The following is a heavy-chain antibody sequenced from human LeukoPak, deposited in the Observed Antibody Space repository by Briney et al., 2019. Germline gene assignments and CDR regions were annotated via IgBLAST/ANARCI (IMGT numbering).Heavy chain of an antibody. CDR1: GGSFSGYY. D-gene: IGHD4/OR15-4a*01. Sequence: PSETLSLTCAVYGGSFSGYYWSWIRQPPGKGLEWIGEINHSGSTNYNPSLKSRVTISVDTSKNQFSLKLSPVTAADTAVYYCARAKRRAHFDYWGQGTLVTVSS. V-gene: IGHV4-34*01. CDR3: ARAKRRAHFDY. J-gene: IGHJ4*02. CDR2: INHSGST.